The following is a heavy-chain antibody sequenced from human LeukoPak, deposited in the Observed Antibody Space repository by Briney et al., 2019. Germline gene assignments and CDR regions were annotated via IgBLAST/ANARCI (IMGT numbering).Heavy chain of an antibody. CDR1: GFIFNNYA. V-gene: IGHV3-21*01. Sequence: PGGSLRLSCAASGFIFNNYAMNWVRQAPGKGLEWVSSINSSSSYIYYADSVKGRFTISRDNAKNSLYLQMNSLRAEDTAVYYCARDRPDRIVVVPAYYYYYGMDVWGQGTTVTVSS. J-gene: IGHJ6*02. D-gene: IGHD2-2*01. CDR2: INSSSSYI. CDR3: ARDRPDRIVVVPAYYYYYGMDV.